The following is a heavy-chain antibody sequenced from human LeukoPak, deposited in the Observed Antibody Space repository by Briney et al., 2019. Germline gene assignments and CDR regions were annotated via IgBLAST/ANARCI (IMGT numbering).Heavy chain of an antibody. J-gene: IGHJ5*02. D-gene: IGHD3-22*01. CDR2: IYYTGST. CDR3: ARGGDSSGYEGRFDP. V-gene: IGHV4-30-4*07. CDR1: GGSISRSGYS. Sequence: SETLSLTCTVSGGSISRSGYSWSWIRQPPGKGLDWIAYIYYTGSTYYNPSLKSRVTISLDTSKNQFSLKLTSVTAADTAVYYCARGGDSSGYEGRFDPWGQGTLVTVSS.